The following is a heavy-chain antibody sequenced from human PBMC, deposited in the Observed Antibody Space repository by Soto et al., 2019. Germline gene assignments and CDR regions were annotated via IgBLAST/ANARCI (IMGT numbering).Heavy chain of an antibody. Sequence: ASVKVSCKASGYSFTDYHIHWVRQAPGQGLEWLGRINPKSGGTSTAQKFQGWVTMTTDTSISTASMELTRLASDDTAIYYCARGDSTDCSNGVCSFFYNHDMDVWGQGTTVTVSS. CDR2: INPKSGGT. V-gene: IGHV1-2*04. J-gene: IGHJ6*02. CDR3: ARGDSTDCSNGVCSFFYNHDMDV. D-gene: IGHD2-8*01. CDR1: GYSFTDYH.